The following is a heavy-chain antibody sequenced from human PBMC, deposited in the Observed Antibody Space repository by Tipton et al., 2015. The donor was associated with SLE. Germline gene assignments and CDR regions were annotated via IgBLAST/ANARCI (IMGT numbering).Heavy chain of an antibody. D-gene: IGHD2-21*02. J-gene: IGHJ4*02. CDR2: IYSGGST. CDR1: GGSIYTSAYY. Sequence: TLSLTCTVSGGSIYTSAYYWGWIRQPPGKGLEWIGSIYSGGSTYYNPSLKSRVTVSVDTSKNQFSLKLTSVTAADTAVYFCARLNDATAIASFDYWGQGNLVAVSS. CDR3: ARLNDATAIASFDY. V-gene: IGHV4-39*07.